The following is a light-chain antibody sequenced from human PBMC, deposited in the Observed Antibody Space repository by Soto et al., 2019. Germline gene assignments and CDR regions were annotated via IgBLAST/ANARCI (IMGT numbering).Light chain of an antibody. CDR3: QQYGSSPYT. CDR1: QSVSSSY. CDR2: DAS. V-gene: IGKV3D-20*01. J-gene: IGKJ5*01. Sequence: VLTQSPGTLSLSPGEIATLSCVASQSVSSSYLAWYQQKPGLAPRLLIYDASSRATGIPDRFSGSGSGTDFTLTISRLEPEDFAVYYCQQYGSSPYTFGQGTRLEIK.